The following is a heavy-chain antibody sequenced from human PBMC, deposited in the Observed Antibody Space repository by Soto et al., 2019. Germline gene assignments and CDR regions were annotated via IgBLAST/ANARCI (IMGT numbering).Heavy chain of an antibody. CDR3: ARVPEGIAVAGLFYYYYYGMDV. CDR1: GGSISSSSYY. Sequence: SETLSLTCTVSGGSISSSSYYWGWIRQPPGKGLEWIGSIYYSGSTYYNPSLKSRVTISVDTSKNQFSLKLSSVTAADTAVYYCARVPEGIAVAGLFYYYYYGMDVWGQGTTVTVSS. CDR2: IYYSGST. V-gene: IGHV4-39*07. D-gene: IGHD6-19*01. J-gene: IGHJ6*02.